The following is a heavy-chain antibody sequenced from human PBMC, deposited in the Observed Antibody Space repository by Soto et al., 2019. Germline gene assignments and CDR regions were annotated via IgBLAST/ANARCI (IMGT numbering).Heavy chain of an antibody. Sequence: GDSLKISCKSSGYSFTSYWIGWVLQTPGKGLEWMGIILPDDSDTKYSPSFQGRVTISADRSMTTAYLHLRSLEASDSATYFCARRGFSKNYFYDAEGWCQGTTVTVSS. J-gene: IGHJ6*02. V-gene: IGHV5-51*01. CDR2: ILPDDSDT. CDR1: GYSFTSYW. CDR3: ARRGFSKNYFYDAEG. D-gene: IGHD3-10*01.